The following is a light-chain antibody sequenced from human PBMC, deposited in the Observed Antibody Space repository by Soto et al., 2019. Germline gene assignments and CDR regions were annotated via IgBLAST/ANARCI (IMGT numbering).Light chain of an antibody. CDR1: QGINDN. J-gene: IGKJ1*01. V-gene: IGKV1-17*03. CDR2: GAF. Sequence: DIQMTQSPSAMSASVRDRVTITCRASQGINDNLAWFQQKAGQVPKRLIYGAFSLQRGVPSRFSGSGSGTEFTLTISSLQPEDFATYYCLQHNAFPWTFGQGTKVEIQ. CDR3: LQHNAFPWT.